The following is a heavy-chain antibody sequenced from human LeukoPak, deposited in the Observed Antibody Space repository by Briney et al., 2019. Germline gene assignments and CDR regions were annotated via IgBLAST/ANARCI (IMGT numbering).Heavy chain of an antibody. D-gene: IGHD3-3*01. J-gene: IGHJ6*02. CDR2: MNPNSGNT. CDR1: GYTFTSYD. CDR3: ARESSPPHYDFWSGYYYYGMDV. Sequence: ASVKVSCKASGYTFTSYDINWVRQATGQGLEWMGWMNPNSGNTGYAQKFQGRVTMTRNTSIGTAYMELSSLRSEDTAVYYCARESSPPHYDFWSGYYYYGMDVWGQGTTVTVSS. V-gene: IGHV1-8*01.